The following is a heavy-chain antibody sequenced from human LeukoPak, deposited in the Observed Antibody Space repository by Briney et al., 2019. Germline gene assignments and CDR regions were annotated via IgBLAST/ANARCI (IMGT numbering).Heavy chain of an antibody. D-gene: IGHD6-19*01. CDR1: GFTFTSYG. J-gene: IGHJ6*02. CDR3: ARYSSTSNYYYGMDV. Sequence: PGGSLRLSCAASGFTFTSYGMHWVRQAPGKGLEWVAVIWYDGSSEYYADSVKGRFTISRDNSINTLYLQMNSRGVGDTAVYYCARYSSTSNYYYGMDVWGQGTTITVSS. CDR2: IWYDGSSE. V-gene: IGHV3-33*01.